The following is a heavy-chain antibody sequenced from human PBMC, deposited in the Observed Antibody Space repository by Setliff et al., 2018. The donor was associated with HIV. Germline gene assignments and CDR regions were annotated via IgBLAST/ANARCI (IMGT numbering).Heavy chain of an antibody. CDR3: ARDPAPSSSASYFQH. J-gene: IGHJ1*01. D-gene: IGHD6-6*01. V-gene: IGHV1-46*01. CDR1: GYTFTRYY. Sequence: ASVKVSCKASGYTFTRYYMHWVRQAPGKGLEWMGIINPSSGSTTYAQKFQGRVTMTRDTSTSTVYMELSSLRSEDTAVYYCARDPAPSSSASYFQHWGQVTPVTVSS. CDR2: INPSSGST.